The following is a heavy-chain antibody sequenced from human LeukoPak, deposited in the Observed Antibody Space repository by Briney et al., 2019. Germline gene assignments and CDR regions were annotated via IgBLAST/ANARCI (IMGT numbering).Heavy chain of an antibody. V-gene: IGHV3-7*03. CDR2: IKENGSEE. D-gene: IGHD2-15*01. J-gene: IGHJ4*02. CDR1: GLTFSSYW. Sequence: GGSLRLSCAASGLTFSSYWMSWVRQAPGKGPEWVANIKENGSEEYYVDSVKGRFTISRDNAKNSLYLQMNSLRAEDTAVYYCARVLSGGSCIFDYWGQGTPVTVSS. CDR3: ARVLSGGSCIFDY.